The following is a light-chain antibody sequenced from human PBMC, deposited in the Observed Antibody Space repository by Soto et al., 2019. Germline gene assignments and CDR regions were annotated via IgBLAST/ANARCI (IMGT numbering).Light chain of an antibody. Sequence: EIVMTQSPATLSVSPGERATLSCRACPSVSSNLAWYQQKPCQAPRLLITGASTRATGVPARFSGSGSGTEFTLTISSLQSEDSAVYFCQQYDNWPFTFGPGTKVDIK. CDR2: GAS. CDR3: QQYDNWPFT. V-gene: IGKV3-15*01. J-gene: IGKJ3*01. CDR1: PSVSSN.